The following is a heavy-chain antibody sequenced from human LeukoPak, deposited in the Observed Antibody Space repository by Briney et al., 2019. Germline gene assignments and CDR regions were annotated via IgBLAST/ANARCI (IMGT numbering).Heavy chain of an antibody. CDR3: AKDGQPSTRSYLCTNGICYQDY. D-gene: IGHD2-8*01. CDR2: ISSISSTI. V-gene: IGHV3-48*04. J-gene: IGHJ4*02. CDR1: GFTFSSYS. Sequence: GGSLRLSCTASGFTFSSYSMNWVRQAPGKGLEWVSYISSISSTIYYADSVKGRFTISRDNAKNSLYLKMDSLRAEDTAIYYCAKDGQPSTRSYLCTNGICYQDYWGQGTLVTVSS.